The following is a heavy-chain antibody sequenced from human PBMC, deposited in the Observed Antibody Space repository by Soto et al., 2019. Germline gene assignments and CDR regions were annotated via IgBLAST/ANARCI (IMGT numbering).Heavy chain of an antibody. CDR2: INHSGST. CDR3: ARDLVPRFGRGGAFDI. D-gene: IGHD3-16*01. Sequence: PSETLSLTCAVYGGSFSGYYWSWIRQPPGKGLEWIGEINHSGSTNYNPSLKSRVTISVDTSKNQFSLKLSSVTAEDTAVYYCARDLVPRFGRGGAFDIWGQGTMVTVSS. J-gene: IGHJ3*02. V-gene: IGHV4-34*01. CDR1: GGSFSGYY.